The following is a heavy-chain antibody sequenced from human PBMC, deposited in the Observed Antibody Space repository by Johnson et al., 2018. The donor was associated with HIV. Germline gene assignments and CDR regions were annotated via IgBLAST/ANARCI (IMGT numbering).Heavy chain of an antibody. CDR1: GFTFSNYW. J-gene: IGHJ3*02. V-gene: IGHV3-11*04. D-gene: IGHD1-14*01. CDR2: ISSSGSTI. CDR3: ATRDPTHRPGVFDI. Sequence: QMLLVESGGGLVQPGDSLGLSCAVSGFTFSNYWMSWVRQAPGKGLEWVSYISSSGSTIYYADSVKGRFTISRDNAKNSLYLQMNSLRAEDTAVYYCATRDPTHRPGVFDIWGQGTMVTVSS.